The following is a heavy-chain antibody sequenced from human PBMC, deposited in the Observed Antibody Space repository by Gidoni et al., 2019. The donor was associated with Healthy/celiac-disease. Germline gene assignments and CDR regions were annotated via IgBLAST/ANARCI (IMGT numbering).Heavy chain of an antibody. Sequence: HVQLQQCGSGLFKPSETLSLTCAVYVCSFSGYYCSWIRQPPGKGLEWIGEINHSGSTNYNPSLKSRVTISVDTSKNQFYMKLRSVTAADTAVDYCARGYQQLDYSNYEGLSGFDPWGQGTLVTVSS. J-gene: IGHJ5*02. D-gene: IGHD4-4*01. V-gene: IGHV4-34*01. CDR2: INHSGST. CDR1: VCSFSGYY. CDR3: ARGYQQLDYSNYEGLSGFDP.